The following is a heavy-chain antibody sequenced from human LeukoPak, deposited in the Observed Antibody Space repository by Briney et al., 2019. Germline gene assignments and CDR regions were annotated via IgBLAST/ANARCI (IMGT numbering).Heavy chain of an antibody. CDR2: INLDGSGK. Sequence: GGSLRLSCEASGFTLSTYWMNWVRQVPGKGLDWVANINLDGSGKRYVDSVKGRFTIARDNADNSLSLQMNSLRAEDTAVYYCASWGAGGNSWGQGTLVTVSS. J-gene: IGHJ4*02. CDR3: ASWGAGGNS. V-gene: IGHV3-7*01. D-gene: IGHD3-16*01. CDR1: GFTLSTYW.